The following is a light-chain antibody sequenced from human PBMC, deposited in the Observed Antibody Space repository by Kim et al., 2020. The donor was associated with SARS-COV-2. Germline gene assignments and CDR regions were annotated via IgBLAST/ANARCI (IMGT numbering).Light chain of an antibody. CDR2: AAS. J-gene: IGKJ3*01. CDR3: QQSYSTLVT. V-gene: IGKV1-39*01. CDR1: QSISSY. Sequence: DIQMTQSPSSLSASVGDRVTITCRASQSISSYLNWYQQKPGKAPKLLIYAASSLQSGVPSRFNGSGSGTDFTLTISSLQPEDFATYYCQQSYSTLVTFGPGTKVDIK.